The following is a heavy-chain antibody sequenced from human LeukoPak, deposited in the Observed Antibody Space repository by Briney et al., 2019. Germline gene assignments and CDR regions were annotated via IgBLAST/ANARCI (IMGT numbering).Heavy chain of an antibody. CDR3: AREEGELPKESWFDP. CDR2: IYTSGST. Sequence: SPSLSLTRTVAGGSISSYCCSWIRQPAGNWLEWIGCIYTSGSTTYNPSLTRRGTISADQSKNQCSLKLSSVTAADTAVYYCAREEGELPKESWFDPWGQGTLVTVSS. J-gene: IGHJ5*02. CDR1: GGSISSYC. D-gene: IGHD1-26*01. V-gene: IGHV4-4*07.